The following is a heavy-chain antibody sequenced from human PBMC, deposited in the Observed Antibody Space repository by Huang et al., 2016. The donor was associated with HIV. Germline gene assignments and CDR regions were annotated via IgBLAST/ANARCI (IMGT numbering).Heavy chain of an antibody. CDR1: GYTFTDSN. D-gene: IGHD6-6*01. CDR3: ARDWSFGSSTSPAD. CDR2: INPKRGGT. J-gene: IGHJ4*02. V-gene: IGHV1-2*02. Sequence: QVQLVQSGAEVKNPGASVRVSCKASGYTFTDSNIHWVRQAPGQGLEWSGWINPKRGGTIYAQRFQGRVTMTRDTTISTVHMDRRRIQSDDTAVYFCARDWSFGSSTSPADWGQGTLVTVSS.